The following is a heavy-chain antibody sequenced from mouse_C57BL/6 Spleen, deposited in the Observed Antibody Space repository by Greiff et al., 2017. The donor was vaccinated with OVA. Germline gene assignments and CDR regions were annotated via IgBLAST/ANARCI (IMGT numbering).Heavy chain of an antibody. CDR3: ARTTVGAKGYAMDY. V-gene: IGHV2-2*01. D-gene: IGHD1-1*01. CDR1: GFSLTSYG. CDR2: IWSGGST. J-gene: IGHJ4*01. Sequence: VMLVESGPGLVQPSQSLSITCTVSGFSLTSYGVHWVRQSPGKGLEWLGVIWSGGSTDYNAAFISRLSISKDNSKSQVFFKMNSLQADDTAIYYCARTTVGAKGYAMDYWGQGTSVTVSS.